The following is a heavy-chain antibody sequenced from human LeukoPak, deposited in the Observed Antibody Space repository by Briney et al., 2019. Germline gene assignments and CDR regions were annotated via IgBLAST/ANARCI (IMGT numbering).Heavy chain of an antibody. J-gene: IGHJ4*02. V-gene: IGHV4-39*01. CDR3: ARANKGSGSYYVLDY. CDR2: IYYSGST. D-gene: IGHD1-26*01. CDR1: GGSISSSSYY. Sequence: PSETLSLTCTVSGGSISSSSYYWGWIRQPPGKGLEWIGSIYYSGSTYYNPSLKSRVTISVDTSKNQFSLKLSSVTAADTAVYYCARANKGSGSYYVLDYWGQGTLVTVSS.